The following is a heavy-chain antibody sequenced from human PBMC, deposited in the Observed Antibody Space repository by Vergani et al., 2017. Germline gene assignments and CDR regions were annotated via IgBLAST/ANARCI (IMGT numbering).Heavy chain of an antibody. Sequence: QVQLVQSGAEVKKPGASVKVSCKASGGTFSSYAISWVRQAPGQGLEWMGRIIPILGIANYAQKFQGRVTITADKSTSTAYMELSSLRSEDTAVYYCAREGEGATVTTYLXFQHWGQGTLVTVSS. CDR1: GGTFSSYA. D-gene: IGHD4-17*01. J-gene: IGHJ1*01. CDR3: AREGEGATVTTYLXFQH. CDR2: IIPILGIA. V-gene: IGHV1-69*09.